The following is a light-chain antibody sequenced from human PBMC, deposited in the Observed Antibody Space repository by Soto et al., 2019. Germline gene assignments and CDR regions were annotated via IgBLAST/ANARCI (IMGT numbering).Light chain of an antibody. Sequence: QSALTQPASVSGSPGQSITISCTGTSSDIGTCNFVSWYQQHPGKAPKLMIHGVTDRPSGVSGRFSGSKSGNTASLTISGLQAEDEADYYCSSCTTRSPLVVFGGGTKLTVL. CDR3: SSCTTRSPLVV. V-gene: IGLV2-14*03. CDR1: SSDIGTCNF. CDR2: GVT. J-gene: IGLJ2*01.